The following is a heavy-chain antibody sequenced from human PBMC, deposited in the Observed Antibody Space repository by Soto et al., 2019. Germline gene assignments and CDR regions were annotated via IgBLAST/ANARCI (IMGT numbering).Heavy chain of an antibody. Sequence: TSETLSLTCTVSGDSMSRGDYYWSWIRQPPGKGLEWIGFICHTGRTYYSPSLKGRVDISVDTSKNQFSLKLSSVTAADTAVYYCARDPLYDYGDLSHVFDTWGQGTMVTVSS. D-gene: IGHD4-17*01. CDR1: GDSMSRGDYY. V-gene: IGHV4-30-4*01. CDR2: ICHTGRT. J-gene: IGHJ3*02. CDR3: ARDPLYDYGDLSHVFDT.